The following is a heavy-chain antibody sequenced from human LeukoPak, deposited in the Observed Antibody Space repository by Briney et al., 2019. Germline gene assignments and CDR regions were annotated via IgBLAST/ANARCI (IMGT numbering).Heavy chain of an antibody. J-gene: IGHJ4*02. CDR3: ARGGTYYYDSSGY. D-gene: IGHD3-22*01. CDR1: GFTVSSNY. CDR2: IYSGGST. Sequence: GGSLRLSCAASGFTVSSNYMSWVRQAPGKGLEWVSVIYSGGSTHYADSVKGRFTISRDNSKNTLYLQMNSLRAEDTAVYYCARGGTYYYDSSGYWGQGTLVTVSS. V-gene: IGHV3-66*01.